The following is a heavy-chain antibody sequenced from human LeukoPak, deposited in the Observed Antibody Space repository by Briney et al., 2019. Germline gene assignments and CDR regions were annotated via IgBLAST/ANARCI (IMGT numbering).Heavy chain of an antibody. CDR2: RWYDGSNK. CDR3: GRGLCSSDNCYKGPFDF. V-gene: IGHV3-33*01. CDR1: GFTFSSYG. D-gene: IGHD2-2*02. J-gene: IGHJ4*02. Sequence: PGGSLRLSCAASGFTFSSYGMHLVRQAPGKGLEWVAIRWYDGSNKYYADSVKGRFTISRDNSKNTLYLQMNSLKIEDTAVYYCGRGLCSSDNCYKGPFDFWGQGALVTVSS.